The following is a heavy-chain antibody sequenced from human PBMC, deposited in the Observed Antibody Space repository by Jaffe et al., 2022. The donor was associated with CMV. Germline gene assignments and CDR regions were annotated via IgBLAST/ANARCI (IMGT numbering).Heavy chain of an antibody. CDR2: INPNSGDT. CDR3: ARDFMVRGVIRGMSGYFDP. Sequence: QVQLVQSGAEVKRPGASVKVSCKASGYTFTGYYMYWVRQAPGQGLEWLGWINPNSGDTKYAQKFQGRVAMTGDTSISTAYMELNRLRSDDTAMYYCARDFMVRGVIRGMSGYFDPWGQGTLVIVSS. J-gene: IGHJ5*02. D-gene: IGHD3-10*01. CDR1: GYTFTGYY. V-gene: IGHV1-2*02.